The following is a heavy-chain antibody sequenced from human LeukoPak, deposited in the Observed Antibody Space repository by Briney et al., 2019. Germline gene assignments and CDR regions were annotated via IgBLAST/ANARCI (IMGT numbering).Heavy chain of an antibody. J-gene: IGHJ4*02. Sequence: ASVKVSCKASGYTFTSYGISWVRLAPGQGLEWMGWISAYNGNTNYAQKLQGRVTMTTDTSTSTAYMELRSLRSDDTAVYYCARAAHLRYGSGSYNNYWGQGTLVTVSS. V-gene: IGHV1-18*01. CDR1: GYTFTSYG. CDR2: ISAYNGNT. D-gene: IGHD3-10*01. CDR3: ARAAHLRYGSGSYNNY.